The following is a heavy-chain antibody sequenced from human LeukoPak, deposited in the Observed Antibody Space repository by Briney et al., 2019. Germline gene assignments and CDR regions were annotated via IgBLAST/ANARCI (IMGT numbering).Heavy chain of an antibody. J-gene: IGHJ2*01. CDR1: GFTFSDYY. CDR2: ISSSGSTI. CDR3: ARGWLGLSYWYFDL. V-gene: IGHV3-11*01. Sequence: GGSLRLSCAASGFTFSDYYMSWIRQAPGKGLEWVSYISSSGSTIYYADSVKGRFTISRDNAKNSLYLQMNSLRAEDAAVYYCARGWLGLSYWYFDLWGRGTLVTVSS. D-gene: IGHD3-9*01.